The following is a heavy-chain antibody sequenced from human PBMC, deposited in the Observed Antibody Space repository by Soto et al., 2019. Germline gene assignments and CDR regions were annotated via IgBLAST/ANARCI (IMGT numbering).Heavy chain of an antibody. CDR2: IIPIFCTA. CDR3: ARGLSGSYYKY. D-gene: IGHD1-26*01. V-gene: IGHV1-69*06. CDR1: GGTFSSYA. J-gene: IGHJ4*02. Sequence: SVTVSCKASGGTFSSYAIRWVRQAPGQGLEWMGGIIPIFCTANYAQKFQGRVTITADKSTSTAYMELSSLRSEDTAVYYCARGLSGSYYKYWGQGTLVTVS.